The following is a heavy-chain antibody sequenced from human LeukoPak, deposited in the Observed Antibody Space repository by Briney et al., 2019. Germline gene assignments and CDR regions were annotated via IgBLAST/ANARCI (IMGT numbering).Heavy chain of an antibody. V-gene: IGHV4-34*01. J-gene: IGHJ4*02. D-gene: IGHD1-26*01. CDR1: GGSFSGYY. Sequence: PSETLSLTCAVYGGSFSGYYWSWIRQPPGKGLEWIGEINHSGSTNYNPSLKSRVTISVDTSKNRFSLKLSSVTAADTAVYYCAREGVGATDYWGQGTLVTVSS. CDR2: INHSGST. CDR3: AREGVGATDY.